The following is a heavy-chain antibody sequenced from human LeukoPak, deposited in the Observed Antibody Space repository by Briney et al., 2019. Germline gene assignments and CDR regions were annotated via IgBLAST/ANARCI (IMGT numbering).Heavy chain of an antibody. CDR1: GFTFSTFP. V-gene: IGHV3-30*04. Sequence: GGSLRLSCEAYGFTFSTFPMHWARQTPDKRLEWVAVISHDGRDSYDADSVKGRFTITRDNSKNTLYLQMNSLSPEDTAVVYCARVGRVSIYPSYMDVWGKGTTVTVSS. CDR2: ISHDGRDS. D-gene: IGHD6-6*01. J-gene: IGHJ6*03. CDR3: ARVGRVSIYPSYMDV.